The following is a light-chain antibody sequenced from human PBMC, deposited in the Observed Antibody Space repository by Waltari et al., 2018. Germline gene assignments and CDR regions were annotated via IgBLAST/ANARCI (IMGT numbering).Light chain of an antibody. CDR2: EDG. Sequence: NFVLTQPHSVSESPGKTVTISCTGSSGSIASNYVQWYRQRPGIAPTTVIYEDGRRPSGVPDRFSGSIDRSSNSASLTISGLKTEDEGDYYCHSYVETHHVFGGGTKLTVL. CDR1: SGSIASNY. V-gene: IGLV6-57*02. J-gene: IGLJ3*02. CDR3: HSYVETHHV.